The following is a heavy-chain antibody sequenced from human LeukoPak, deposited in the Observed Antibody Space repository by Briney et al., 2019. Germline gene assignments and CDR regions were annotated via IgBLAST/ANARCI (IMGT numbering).Heavy chain of an antibody. J-gene: IGHJ4*02. Sequence: SETLYLTCAVYGGSFSGYYWSWIRQPPGKGLEWIGEINHSGSTNYNPSLKSRVTISVDTSKNQFSLKLSSVTAADTAVYYCARGAYYDSSGSPFCFDYWGQGTLVTVSS. CDR1: GGSFSGYY. CDR2: INHSGST. V-gene: IGHV4-34*01. D-gene: IGHD3-22*01. CDR3: ARGAYYDSSGSPFCFDY.